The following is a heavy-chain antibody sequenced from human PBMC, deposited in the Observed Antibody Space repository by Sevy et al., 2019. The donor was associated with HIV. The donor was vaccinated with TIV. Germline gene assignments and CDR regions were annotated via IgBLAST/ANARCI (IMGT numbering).Heavy chain of an antibody. J-gene: IGHJ4*02. Sequence: GGSLRLSCAASGFTVSSNYMSWVRQAPGKGLEWVSVIYSGGSTYYADSVKGRFTISRANSKNTLYLQMNSLRAEDTAVYYCARGWGDRSGYYPLDYWGQGTLVTVSS. CDR2: IYSGGST. V-gene: IGHV3-66*01. CDR3: ARGWGDRSGYYPLDY. D-gene: IGHD3-22*01. CDR1: GFTVSSNY.